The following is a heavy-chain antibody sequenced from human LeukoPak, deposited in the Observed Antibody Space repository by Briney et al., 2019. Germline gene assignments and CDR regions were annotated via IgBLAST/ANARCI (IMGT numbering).Heavy chain of an antibody. CDR3: ARAGPGLQLWLLFDY. J-gene: IGHJ4*02. D-gene: IGHD5-18*01. V-gene: IGHV3-64*01. Sequence: AGGSLRLSCVVSGFTFSSYAMHWVRQAPGKGLEHVSAISSNGGSTYYANSVKGRFTISRDNSKNTLYLQMGSLRAEDMAVYYCARAGPGLQLWLLFDYWGQGTLVTVSS. CDR1: GFTFSSYA. CDR2: ISSNGGST.